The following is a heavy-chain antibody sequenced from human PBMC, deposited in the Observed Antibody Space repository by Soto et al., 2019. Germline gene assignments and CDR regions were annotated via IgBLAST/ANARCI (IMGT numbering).Heavy chain of an antibody. J-gene: IGHJ4*02. D-gene: IGHD3-10*01. V-gene: IGHV4-4*02. CDR3: ASWVVRGGVTPGFDY. CDR2: VYRCGST. Sequence: QVQLQESGPGLVKPSGTLSLTCAVSGGSISSSNWWCWVRQPPGKGLEWIGDVYRCGSTHYYPSLKSRVTKSVDKSKNQFSLTLSSVTAADTAVYYCASWVVRGGVTPGFDYWGQGTLVTVSS. CDR1: GGSISSSNW.